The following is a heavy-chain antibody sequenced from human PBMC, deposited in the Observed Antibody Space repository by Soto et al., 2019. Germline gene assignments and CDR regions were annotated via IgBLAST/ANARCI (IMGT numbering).Heavy chain of an antibody. CDR3: ARRGYDSDYYYYYMDV. CDR1: GYSFTSYW. J-gene: IGHJ6*03. Sequence: GESLKISCKGSGYSFTSYWIGWVRQMPGKGLEWMGIIYPGDSDTRYSPSFQGQVTISADKSISTAYLQWSSLKASDTAMYYCARRGYDSDYYYYYMDVWGKGTTVTVSS. V-gene: IGHV5-51*01. D-gene: IGHD5-12*01. CDR2: IYPGDSDT.